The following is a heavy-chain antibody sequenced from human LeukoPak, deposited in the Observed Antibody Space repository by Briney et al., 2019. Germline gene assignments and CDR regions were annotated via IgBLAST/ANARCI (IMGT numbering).Heavy chain of an antibody. CDR1: GGTFSSYA. D-gene: IGHD6-13*01. V-gene: IGHV1-2*06. CDR2: INPNTGGT. Sequence: ASVKVSCKASGGTFSSYAISWVRQAPGQGLEWMGRINPNTGGTDYAQKFQGRVTMTRDTSITTAYMELSRPTSDDTAIYYCAKVPPSTTAAGNCLGPWGQGALVTVSS. J-gene: IGHJ5*02. CDR3: AKVPPSTTAAGNCLGP.